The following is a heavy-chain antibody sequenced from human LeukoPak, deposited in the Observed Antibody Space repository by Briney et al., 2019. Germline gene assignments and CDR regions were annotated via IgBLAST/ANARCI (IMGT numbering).Heavy chain of an antibody. CDR2: VSYSGST. V-gene: IGHV4-59*11. CDR3: ARDSVVRGVDY. Sequence: PSETLSLTCTVSGGSISSHYWSWIRQPPGKGLEWIGYVSYSGSTNYNPSLKSRVTISVDTSKNQFSLKLSSVTAADTAVYYCARDSVVRGVDYWGQGTLVTVSS. D-gene: IGHD3-10*01. J-gene: IGHJ4*02. CDR1: GGSISSHY.